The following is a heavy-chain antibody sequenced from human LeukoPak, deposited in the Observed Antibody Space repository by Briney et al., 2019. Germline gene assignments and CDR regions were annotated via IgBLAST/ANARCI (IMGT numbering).Heavy chain of an antibody. V-gene: IGHV3-74*01. J-gene: IGHJ4*02. CDR3: ARVRATFSPHFDN. CDR1: GFTFSSYW. CDR2: INSDESIT. D-gene: IGHD5-12*01. Sequence: GGSLRLSCAASGFTFSSYWMHWVRQAPGKGLRWVSRINSDESITNYADSVKGRFTISTDNAKNTLYLQMNSLRAEETAVYYCARVRATFSPHFDNWGQGTLATVSS.